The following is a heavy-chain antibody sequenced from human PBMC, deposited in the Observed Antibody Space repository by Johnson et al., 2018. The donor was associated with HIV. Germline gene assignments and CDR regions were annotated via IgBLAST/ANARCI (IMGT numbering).Heavy chain of an antibody. V-gene: IGHV3-30*18. D-gene: IGHD7-27*01. CDR3: AKERKLGGLYPAFDI. J-gene: IGHJ3*02. Sequence: VQLMESGGGLVQPGGSLRLSCAASGFTFSSYDMHWVRQATGKGLEWVAVISYDGSNKYYADSVKGRITISRDNSKNTLYLQMNSLRAEDTAVYYCAKERKLGGLYPAFDIWGQGTMVTVSS. CDR1: GFTFSSYD. CDR2: ISYDGSNK.